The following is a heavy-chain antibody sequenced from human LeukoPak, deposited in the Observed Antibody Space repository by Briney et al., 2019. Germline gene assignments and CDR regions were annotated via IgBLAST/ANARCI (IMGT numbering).Heavy chain of an antibody. CDR2: IYHSGST. D-gene: IGHD3-22*01. J-gene: IGHJ5*02. V-gene: IGHV4-38-2*02. CDR1: GYSISSGYY. Sequence: SETLSLTCTVSGYSISSGYYWGWIRQPPGKGLEWIGSIYHSGSTYYNPSLKSRVTISVDTSKNQFSLKLSSVTAADTAVYYCARDYYDSSGTKTFDPWGQGTLVTVSS. CDR3: ARDYYDSSGTKTFDP.